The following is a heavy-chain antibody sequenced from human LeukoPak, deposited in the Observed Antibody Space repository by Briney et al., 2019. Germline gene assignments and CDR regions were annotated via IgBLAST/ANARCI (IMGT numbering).Heavy chain of an antibody. CDR1: GFSFGEYA. Sequence: PGRSLRLSCKTSGFSFGEYALSWVRQAPGKGLEWVGFIRRKIYNETTEYAASMKDRFTISRDDSKNIAYLQMHSLKSEDTAVRFGYRVIYLVREVVLYFYYGMGVWGQGTTVIVSS. D-gene: IGHD3-10*01. CDR2: IRRKIYNETT. CDR3: YRVIYLVREVVLYFYYGMGV. J-gene: IGHJ6*02. V-gene: IGHV3-49*04.